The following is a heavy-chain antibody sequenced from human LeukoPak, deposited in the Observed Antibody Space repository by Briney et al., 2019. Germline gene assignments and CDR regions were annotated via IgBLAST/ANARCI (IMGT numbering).Heavy chain of an antibody. D-gene: IGHD6-6*01. Sequence: ASVKVSCKASGYTFTSYYMHWVRQAPGQGLEWRGIINPSGGSTSYAQKFQGRVTMTTDTSTSTVYMELSSLRSEDTAVYYCARDLLGAAHTFDYWGQGTLVTVSS. CDR2: INPSGGST. CDR1: GYTFTSYY. J-gene: IGHJ4*02. CDR3: ARDLLGAAHTFDY. V-gene: IGHV1-46*01.